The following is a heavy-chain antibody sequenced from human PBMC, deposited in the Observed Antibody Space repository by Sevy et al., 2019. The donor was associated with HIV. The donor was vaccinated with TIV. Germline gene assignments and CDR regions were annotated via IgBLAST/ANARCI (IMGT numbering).Heavy chain of an antibody. V-gene: IGHV4-59*01. Sequence: SETLSLTCNVSGGSITRYYWNWIRQTPGKGLEWIAFVYYTGKTNYNPSLKSRATLSFDTSKSQFSLKLSSVTAADTAVYYCARGGAGRQFDYYYYMDVWGKGTTVTVSS. CDR1: GGSITRYY. J-gene: IGHJ6*03. CDR2: VYYTGKT. CDR3: ARGGAGRQFDYYYYMDV. D-gene: IGHD6-6*01.